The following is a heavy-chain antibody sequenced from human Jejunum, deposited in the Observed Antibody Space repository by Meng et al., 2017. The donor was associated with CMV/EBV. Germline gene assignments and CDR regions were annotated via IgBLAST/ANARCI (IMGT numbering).Heavy chain of an antibody. V-gene: IGHV1-46*01. CDR3: ARGQSTLWWYNIDY. J-gene: IGHJ4*02. D-gene: IGHD4-23*01. CDR1: GYTFTNYY. Sequence: SGYTFTNYYKHWGRQAPGQGLEWMGGINPRGGPTDYTKKFQGRGNGNRDTSTSTVYMDLSSLRSEDTAVYYCARGQSTLWWYNIDYWGQGTLVTVSS. CDR2: INPRGGPT.